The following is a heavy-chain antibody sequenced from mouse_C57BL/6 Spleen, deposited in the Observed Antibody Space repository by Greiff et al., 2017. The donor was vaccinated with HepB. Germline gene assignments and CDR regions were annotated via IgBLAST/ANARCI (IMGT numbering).Heavy chain of an antibody. J-gene: IGHJ2*01. CDR2: IDPSDSYT. V-gene: IGHV1-59*01. D-gene: IGHD3-1*01. CDR3: ARRGLPRDFDY. Sequence: QVQLQQPGAELVRPGTSVKLSCKASGYTFTSYWMHWVKQRPGQGLEWIGVIDPSDSYTNYNQKFKGKATLTVDTSSSTAYMQLSSLTSEDSAVYYCARRGLPRDFDYWGQGTTLTVSS. CDR1: GYTFTSYW.